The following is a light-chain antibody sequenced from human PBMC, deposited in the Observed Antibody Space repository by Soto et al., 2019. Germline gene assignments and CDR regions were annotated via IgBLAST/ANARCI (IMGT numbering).Light chain of an antibody. CDR2: GAS. CDR3: QQYGSSPHT. CDR1: QSVSSNY. Sequence: EIVLTQSPGTLSLSPGERATLSCRASQSVSSNYLAWYQQKPGQAPRLLIYGASSRATGIPGRFCGSGSGTDFTLTINRLEPEDFAVYYCQQYGSSPHTFGQGTKLEIK. V-gene: IGKV3-20*01. J-gene: IGKJ2*01.